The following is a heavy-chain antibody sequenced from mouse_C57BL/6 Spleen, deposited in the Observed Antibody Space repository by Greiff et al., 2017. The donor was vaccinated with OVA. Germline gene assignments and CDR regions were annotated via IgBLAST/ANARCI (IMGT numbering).Heavy chain of an antibody. Sequence: QVQLKESGAELVRPGTSVKVSCKASGYAFTNYLIEWVKQRPGQGLEWIGVINPGSGGTNYNEKFKGKATLTADKSSSTAYMQLSSLTSEDSAVYFCARKGYYYGSSSYFDYWGQGTTLTVSS. V-gene: IGHV1-54*01. J-gene: IGHJ2*01. CDR3: ARKGYYYGSSSYFDY. CDR2: INPGSGGT. CDR1: GYAFTNYL. D-gene: IGHD1-1*01.